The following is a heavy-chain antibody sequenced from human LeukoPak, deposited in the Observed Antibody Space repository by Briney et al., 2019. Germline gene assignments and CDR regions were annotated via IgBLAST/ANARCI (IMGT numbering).Heavy chain of an antibody. CDR1: GYSISSGYY. CDR2: INHSGST. D-gene: IGHD6-13*01. J-gene: IGHJ5*02. V-gene: IGHV4-38-2*02. CDR3: ARRRSGSSWYEGRRDWFDP. Sequence: PETLSLTCTVSGYSISSGYYWGWIRQPPGKGLEWIGEINHSGSTNYNPSLKSRVTISVDTSKNQFSLKLSSVTAADTAVYYCARRRSGSSWYEGRRDWFDPWGQGTLVTVSS.